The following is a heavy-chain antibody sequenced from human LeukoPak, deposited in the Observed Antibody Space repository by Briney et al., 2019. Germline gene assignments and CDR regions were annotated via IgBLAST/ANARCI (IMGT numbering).Heavy chain of an antibody. D-gene: IGHD5-24*01. CDR2: INPNSGGT. V-gene: IGHV1-2*02. Sequence: ASVKVSCKASGYTFSGFYIHWVRQAPGQGLEWMGWINPNSGGTNYAQKFQGRVTMTRDTSISTAYMELSRLRSDDTAVYYCARVRDGYLGYWGQGTLVTVSS. CDR1: GYTFSGFY. J-gene: IGHJ4*02. CDR3: ARVRDGYLGY.